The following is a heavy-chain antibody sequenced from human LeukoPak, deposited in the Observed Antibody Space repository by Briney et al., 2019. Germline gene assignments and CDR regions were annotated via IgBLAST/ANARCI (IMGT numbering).Heavy chain of an antibody. Sequence: ASVKVSCKASGYTFTSYGISWVRQAPGQGLEWMGWISAYNGNTNYAQKLQGRVTMTTDTSTSTAYMELRSLRSDDTAVYYCARDKDSSGWSYYYYYGMDVRGQGTTVTVSS. CDR3: ARDKDSSGWSYYYYYGMDV. CDR2: ISAYNGNT. CDR1: GYTFTSYG. V-gene: IGHV1-18*01. D-gene: IGHD6-19*01. J-gene: IGHJ6*02.